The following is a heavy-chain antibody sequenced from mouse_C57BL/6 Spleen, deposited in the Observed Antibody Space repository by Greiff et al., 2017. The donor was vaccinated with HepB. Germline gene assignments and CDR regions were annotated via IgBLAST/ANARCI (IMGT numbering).Heavy chain of an antibody. D-gene: IGHD1-1*01. CDR1: GFSLTSYG. CDR2: IWSGGST. J-gene: IGHJ1*03. Sequence: VHLVESGPGLVQPSQSLSITCTVSGFSLTSYGVHWVRQSPGKGLEWLGVIWSGGSTDYNAAFISRLSISKDNSKSQVFFKMNSLQADDTAIYYCASLLLRDWYFDVWGTGTTVTVSS. CDR3: ASLLLRDWYFDV. V-gene: IGHV2-2*01.